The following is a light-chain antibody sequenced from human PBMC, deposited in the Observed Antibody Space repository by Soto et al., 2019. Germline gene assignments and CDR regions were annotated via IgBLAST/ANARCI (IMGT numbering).Light chain of an antibody. J-gene: IGLJ3*02. V-gene: IGLV2-14*01. CDR3: TSFTTTNIWV. Sequence: QSALTQPASVSGSPGQSITISCTGTRSDIGVYNYVSWYQQHPGKAPKLIICEVTNRPSGVSSRFSGSKSGSTASLTISGLRAEDEADYYCTSFTTTNIWVFGGGTKLTVL. CDR2: EVT. CDR1: RSDIGVYNY.